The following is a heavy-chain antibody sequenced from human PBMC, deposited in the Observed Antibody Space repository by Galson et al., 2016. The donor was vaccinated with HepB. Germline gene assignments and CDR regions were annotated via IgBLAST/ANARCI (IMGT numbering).Heavy chain of an antibody. Sequence: QSGAEVKKPGESLRISCKGSGYNFTNFWISWVRQMPGKGLEWMGRIDPSDSYTNYSPSFRGHVTISADKSISTAFLQWSSLKASDTAMYYCARHSGAESGWYLGFDYWGQGTLVTVSS. CDR3: ARHSGAESGWYLGFDY. V-gene: IGHV5-10-1*01. D-gene: IGHD6-19*01. J-gene: IGHJ4*02. CDR2: IDPSDSYT. CDR1: GYNFTNFW.